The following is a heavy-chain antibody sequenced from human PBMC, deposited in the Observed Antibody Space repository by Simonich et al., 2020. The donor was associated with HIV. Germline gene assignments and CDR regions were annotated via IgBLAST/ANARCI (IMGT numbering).Heavy chain of an antibody. J-gene: IGHJ4*02. CDR2: ITPGGSRT. Sequence: RQAPGQGLEWMGKITPGGSRTYAQKFQGRVTMTRDTSTSTVYMELSSLRSEDTAVYYCARDSQELAAAGTAGTFDYWSQGTLVTVSS. CDR3: ARDSQELAAAGTAGTFDY. D-gene: IGHD6-13*01. V-gene: IGHV1-46*01.